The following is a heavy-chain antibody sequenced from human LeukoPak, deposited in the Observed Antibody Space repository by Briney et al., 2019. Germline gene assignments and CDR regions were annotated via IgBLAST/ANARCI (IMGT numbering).Heavy chain of an antibody. CDR2: ITGSGDST. J-gene: IGHJ4*02. Sequence: GGSLRLSCAASGFTFSSYVMSWVRQAPGRGLEWVSGITGSGDSTFYADSVKGRFTISRDTSKNTLFLQMNSLRAEDTAVYYCATCRDGYNLLDYWGQGTLVTVTS. CDR1: GFTFSSYV. CDR3: ATCRDGYNLLDY. D-gene: IGHD5-24*01. V-gene: IGHV3-23*01.